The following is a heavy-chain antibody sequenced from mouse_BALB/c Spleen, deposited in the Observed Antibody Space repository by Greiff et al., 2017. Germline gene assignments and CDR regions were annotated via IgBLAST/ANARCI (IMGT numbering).Heavy chain of an antibody. CDR2: ISYSGST. CDR1: GDSITSGY. V-gene: IGHV3-8*02. D-gene: IGHD1-1*01. Sequence: EVKVIESGPSLVKPSQTLSLTCSVTGDSITSGYWNWIRKFPGNKLEYMGYISYSGSTYYNPSLKSRISITRDTSKNQYYLQLNSVTTEDTATYYCARYRVVRGDYFDYWGQGTTLTVSS. CDR3: ARYRVVRGDYFDY. J-gene: IGHJ2*01.